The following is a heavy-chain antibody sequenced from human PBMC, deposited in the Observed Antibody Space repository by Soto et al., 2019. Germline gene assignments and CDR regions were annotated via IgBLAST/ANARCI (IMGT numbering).Heavy chain of an antibody. CDR2: IYYSGST. J-gene: IGHJ6*02. CDR3: ARELTTVTSAGMDV. CDR1: GGSISSGDYY. V-gene: IGHV4-30-4*01. Sequence: SETLSLTCTVSGGSISSGDYYWSWIRQPPGKGLEWIGYIYYSGSTYYNPSLKSRVTISVDTSKNQFSLKLSSVTAADTAVYYCARELTTVTSAGMDVWGQGITVTVSS. D-gene: IGHD4-17*01.